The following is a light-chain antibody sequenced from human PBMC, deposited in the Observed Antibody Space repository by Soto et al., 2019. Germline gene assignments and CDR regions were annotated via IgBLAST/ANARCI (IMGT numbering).Light chain of an antibody. J-gene: IGLJ1*01. CDR1: SSDVGSYNL. V-gene: IGLV2-23*03. CDR2: EGS. CDR3: CSYAGSSTFPV. Sequence: SALTQPSSVSGSPGQWITISYTGTSSDVGSYNLVSWYQQHPGKAPKLMIYEGSKRPSGVSNRFSGSKSGNTASLTISGLQAEDEADYYCCSYAGSSTFPVFGTGTKVTVL.